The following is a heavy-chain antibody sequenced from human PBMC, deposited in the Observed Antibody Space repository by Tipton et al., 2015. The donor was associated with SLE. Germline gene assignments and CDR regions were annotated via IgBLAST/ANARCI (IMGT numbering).Heavy chain of an antibody. CDR2: INHSGST. CDR3: ARVCTTGVCYTPSFDY. D-gene: IGHD2-8*01. CDR1: GGSFSDYS. V-gene: IGHV4-34*01. J-gene: IGHJ4*02. Sequence: TLSLTCAVYGGSFSDYSWSWIRQPPGKGLEWIGEINHSGSTNYNPSLKSRVTISIDTSKNQFSLRLSSVTAADTAVYYCARVCTTGVCYTPSFDYWGQGTLVTVSP.